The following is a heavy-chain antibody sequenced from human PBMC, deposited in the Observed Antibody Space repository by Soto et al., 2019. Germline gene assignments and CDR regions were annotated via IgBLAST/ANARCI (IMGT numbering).Heavy chain of an antibody. CDR2: ISYDGSNK. CDR1: GFTFSSYA. CDR3: ARDRGAARQRDGMDV. J-gene: IGHJ6*02. Sequence: GGSLRLSCAASGFTFSSYAMHWVRQAPGKGLEWVAVISYDGSNKYYADSVKGRFTISRDNSKNTLYLQMNSLRAEDTAVYYCARDRGAARQRDGMDVWGQGTTVTVSS. V-gene: IGHV3-30-3*01. D-gene: IGHD6-6*01.